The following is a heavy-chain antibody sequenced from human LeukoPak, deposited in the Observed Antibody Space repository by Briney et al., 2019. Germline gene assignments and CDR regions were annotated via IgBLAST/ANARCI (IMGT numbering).Heavy chain of an antibody. D-gene: IGHD5-18*01. V-gene: IGHV3-30*04. CDR2: ISYDGSNK. Sequence: GGSLRLSCAASGFTFSSYAMHWVRQAPGKGLEWVAVISYDGSNKYYADSVKGRFTISRDNSKNTLYLQMNSLRAEDTAVYYCARDRDTAMDDFDYWGQGTLVTVSS. CDR1: GFTFSSYA. CDR3: ARDRDTAMDDFDY. J-gene: IGHJ4*02.